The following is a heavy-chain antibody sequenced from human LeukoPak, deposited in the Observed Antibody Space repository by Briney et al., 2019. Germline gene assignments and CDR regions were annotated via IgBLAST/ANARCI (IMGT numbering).Heavy chain of an antibody. J-gene: IGHJ6*02. D-gene: IGHD4-17*01. CDR3: ARDIVTTVTTGLLNYGTDV. CDR2: ISSNGGST. CDR1: GFTFSSYA. V-gene: IGHV3-64*01. Sequence: GRSLRLSCAASGFTFSSYAMHWVRQAPGKGLEYVSAISSNGGSTYYANSVKGRFTISRDNSKNTLYLQMGSLRAEDMAVYYCARDIVTTVTTGLLNYGTDVWGQGTTVTVSS.